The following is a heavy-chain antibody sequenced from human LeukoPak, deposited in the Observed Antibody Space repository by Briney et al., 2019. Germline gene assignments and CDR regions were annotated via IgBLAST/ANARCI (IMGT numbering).Heavy chain of an antibody. CDR3: VRDRIGFDP. V-gene: IGHV3-74*01. CDR2: IDSDGSTT. D-gene: IGHD3-16*02. Sequence: GGSLRLSCAASGFTFNNYWMHWVRQAPGKGLVWVSRIDSDGSTTSYADSVKGRFTVSRDNAKNTMFLQMNSLRAEDTAVYYCVRDRIGFDPWGQGTLVTVSS. J-gene: IGHJ5*02. CDR1: GFTFNNYW.